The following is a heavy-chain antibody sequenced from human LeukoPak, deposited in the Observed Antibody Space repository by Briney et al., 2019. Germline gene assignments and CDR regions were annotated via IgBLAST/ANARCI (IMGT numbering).Heavy chain of an antibody. J-gene: IGHJ4*02. V-gene: IGHV1-18*01. D-gene: IGHD3-22*01. CDR1: GYTFTSYG. CDR3: ARDFWRYYDSSGYYQPPDY. CDR2: ISAYNGNT. Sequence: ASVKVSCKASGYTFTSYGISWVRQAPGQGLEWMGWISAYNGNTNYAQKLQGRVTMTTDTSTSTAYMELRSLRSDDTAVYYRARDFWRYYDSSGYYQPPDYWGQGTLVTVSS.